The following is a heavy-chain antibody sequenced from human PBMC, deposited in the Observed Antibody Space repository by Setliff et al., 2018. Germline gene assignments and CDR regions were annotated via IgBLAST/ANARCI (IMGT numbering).Heavy chain of an antibody. CDR1: GGSISSYY. CDR3: AREQWLDPPGYYYMDV. V-gene: IGHV4-4*07. Sequence: SETLSLTCTVSGGSISSYYRSWIRQPAGKGLEWIGHIYIGGSANYNPSLKSRVTMSIDTSKSQFSLKLNSVTAADMAVYYCAREQWLDPPGYYYMDVWAKGTTVTVSS. J-gene: IGHJ6*03. D-gene: IGHD6-19*01. CDR2: IYIGGSA.